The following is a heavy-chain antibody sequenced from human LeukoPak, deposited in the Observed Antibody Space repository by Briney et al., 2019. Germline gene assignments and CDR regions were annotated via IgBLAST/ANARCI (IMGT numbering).Heavy chain of an antibody. Sequence: PSETLSLTCTVSGGSISSYYWSWIRQPPGKGLEWIGYIYYSGSTNYNPSLKSRVTISVDTSKNQFSLKLSSVTAADTAVYYCARGRLRYYYDSSFQHWGQGTLVTVSS. V-gene: IGHV4-59*12. CDR1: GGSISSYY. CDR2: IYYSGST. D-gene: IGHD3-22*01. J-gene: IGHJ1*01. CDR3: ARGRLRYYYDSSFQH.